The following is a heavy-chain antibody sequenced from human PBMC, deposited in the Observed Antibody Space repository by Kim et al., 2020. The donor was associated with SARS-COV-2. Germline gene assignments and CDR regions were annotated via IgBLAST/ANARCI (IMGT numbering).Heavy chain of an antibody. Sequence: SVKVSCKASGGTFSSYAISWVRQAPGQGLEWMGGIIPIFGTANYAQKFQGRVTITADESTSTAYMELSSLRSEDTAVYYCARGRLTGDYDAFDIWGQGTMVTVSS. CDR1: GGTFSSYA. J-gene: IGHJ3*02. CDR3: ARGRLTGDYDAFDI. CDR2: IIPIFGTA. V-gene: IGHV1-69*13. D-gene: IGHD7-27*01.